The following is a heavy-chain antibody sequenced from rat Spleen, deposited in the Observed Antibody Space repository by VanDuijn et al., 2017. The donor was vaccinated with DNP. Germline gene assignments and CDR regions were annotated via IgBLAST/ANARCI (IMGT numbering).Heavy chain of an antibody. CDR1: GITFSNSG. V-gene: IGHV5-19*01. Sequence: EVQLVESGGGLVQPGRSLKLSCAASGITFSNSGMHWIRQAPTKGLEWVTSISYDGSRTYYRDSVKGRFTISRDNAKNTQYLQMDSLRSEDTATYYCARGSGTYYWYFDFWGPGTMVTVSS. J-gene: IGHJ1*01. CDR2: ISYDGSRT. D-gene: IGHD4-4*01. CDR3: ARGSGTYYWYFDF.